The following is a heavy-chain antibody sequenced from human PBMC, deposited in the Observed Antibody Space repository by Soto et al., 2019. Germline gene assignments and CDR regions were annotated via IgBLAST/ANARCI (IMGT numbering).Heavy chain of an antibody. J-gene: IGHJ4*02. CDR3: AKDPDCSSTSCYAYYFDY. CDR2: ISGSGGST. V-gene: IGHV3-23*01. D-gene: IGHD2-2*01. CDR1: GFTFSSYA. Sequence: GGSLRLSCAASGFTFSSYAMSWVRQAPGKGLEWVSAISGSGGSTYYADSVKGRFTISRDNSKNTLYLQMNSLRAEDTAVYYCAKDPDCSSTSCYAYYFDYWGQGTLVTVSS.